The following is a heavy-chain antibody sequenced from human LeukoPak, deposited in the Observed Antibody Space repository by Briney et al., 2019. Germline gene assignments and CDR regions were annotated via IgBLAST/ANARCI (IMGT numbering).Heavy chain of an antibody. J-gene: IGHJ1*01. CDR1: GGSISSSSYY. D-gene: IGHD3-22*01. V-gene: IGHV4-39*01. CDR2: IYYSGST. CDR3: ARTVSGYPPSAEYFQH. Sequence: TETLSLTCTVSGGSISSSSYYWGRIRQPPGKGLEWIGSIYYSGSTYYNPSLKSRVTISVDTSKNQFSLKLSSVTAADTAVYYCARTVSGYPPSAEYFQHWGQGTLVTVSS.